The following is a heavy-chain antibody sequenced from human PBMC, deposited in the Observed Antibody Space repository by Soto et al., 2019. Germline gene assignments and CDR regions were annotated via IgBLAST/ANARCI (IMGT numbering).Heavy chain of an antibody. J-gene: IGHJ4*02. D-gene: IGHD2-8*01. CDR2: ISGSGGST. Sequence: GGSLRLSCAASGFTFSSYAMSWVRQAPGKGLEWVSAISGSGGSTYYADSVKGRFTISRDNSKNTLYLQMNSLRAEDTAVYYCAKGIMVYAIRRIGFDYWGQGTLVTVSS. V-gene: IGHV3-23*01. CDR1: GFTFSSYA. CDR3: AKGIMVYAIRRIGFDY.